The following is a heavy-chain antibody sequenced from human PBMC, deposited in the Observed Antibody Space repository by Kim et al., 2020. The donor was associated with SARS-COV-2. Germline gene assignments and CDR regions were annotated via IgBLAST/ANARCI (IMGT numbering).Heavy chain of an antibody. Sequence: RFTISRDNSKNTLYLQMNSLRAEDTAVYYCARESYYYDSSGYYYRDAFDIWGQGTMVTVSS. CDR3: ARESYYYDSSGYYYRDAFDI. V-gene: IGHV3-30*07. J-gene: IGHJ3*02. D-gene: IGHD3-22*01.